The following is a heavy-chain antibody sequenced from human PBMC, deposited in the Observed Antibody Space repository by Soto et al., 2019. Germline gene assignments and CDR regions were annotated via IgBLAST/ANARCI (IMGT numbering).Heavy chain of an antibody. CDR3: ARDRDSSGYYYYGMDV. D-gene: IGHD3-22*01. Sequence: EVRLVESGGGLVQPGGSLRLSCAASGFSLSSFWMHWVRQVPGKGLVWVSRLKRDGSSTSDGSSTSYADSVKGRFTISRDNAKNTLYLQMNGLRAEDTAVYYCARDRDSSGYYYYGMDVWGQGTTVTVSS. J-gene: IGHJ6*02. V-gene: IGHV3-74*01. CDR1: GFSLSSFW. CDR2: LKRDGSSTSDGSST.